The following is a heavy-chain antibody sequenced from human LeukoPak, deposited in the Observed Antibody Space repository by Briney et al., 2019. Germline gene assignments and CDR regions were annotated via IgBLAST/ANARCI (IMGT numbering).Heavy chain of an antibody. D-gene: IGHD5-18*01. J-gene: IGHJ4*02. CDR2: INPNSGGT. CDR1: GYTFTGYY. V-gene: IGHV1-2*02. Sequence: ASVKVSCKASGYTFTGYYMHWVRQAPGQGLEWMGWINPNSGGTNYAQKFQGRVTMTRDTSISTAYMELSRLRSDDTAVYYCARGGYTYGPRGDYFDYWGQGTLVTVSS. CDR3: ARGGYTYGPRGDYFDY.